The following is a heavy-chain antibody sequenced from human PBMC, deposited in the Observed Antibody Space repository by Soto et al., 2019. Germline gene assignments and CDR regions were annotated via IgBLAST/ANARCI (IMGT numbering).Heavy chain of an antibody. CDR1: GFTFSNAW. Sequence: EVQLVESGGGLVKPGGSLRLSCAASGFTFSNAWMNWVRQAPGKGLEWVGRIESKTDGGTTDYAAPVKGRFTISRDDSKNTLYLQMNSLKTEDTAVYYCTTGRGIYYGSGSYYNYFDYWGQGTLVTVSS. V-gene: IGHV3-15*07. CDR2: IESKTDGGTT. J-gene: IGHJ4*02. D-gene: IGHD3-10*01. CDR3: TTGRGIYYGSGSYYNYFDY.